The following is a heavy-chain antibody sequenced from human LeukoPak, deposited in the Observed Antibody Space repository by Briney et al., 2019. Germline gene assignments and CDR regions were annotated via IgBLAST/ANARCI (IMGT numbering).Heavy chain of an antibody. CDR3: ANHGRSSWDFDY. V-gene: IGHV3-23*01. CDR1: GFTFSSYA. D-gene: IGHD6-13*01. Sequence: GGSLRLSCAASGFTFSSYAMSWVRQAPGKGLEWVSAISGSGGSTYYADSVKGRFTISRDNSKNTLYLQMNSLRAEDTAVYYCANHGRSSWDFDYWGQGTLVTVSS. J-gene: IGHJ4*02. CDR2: ISGSGGST.